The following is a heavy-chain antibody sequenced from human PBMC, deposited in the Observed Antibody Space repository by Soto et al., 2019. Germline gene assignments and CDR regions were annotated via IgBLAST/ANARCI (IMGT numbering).Heavy chain of an antibody. Sequence: ASVKVSCKASGYTLSSYGVTWVRQAPGQGLEWMGWLSGYNGKTNYAQKLQGRGTLTTDTSTSTAYMELRSLRSDDTAVYFCVSGSGSSNRGLQYWGPGTQVTVSS. CDR2: LSGYNGKT. V-gene: IGHV1-18*01. J-gene: IGHJ1*01. D-gene: IGHD3-10*01. CDR3: VSGSGSSNRGLQY. CDR1: GYTLSSYG.